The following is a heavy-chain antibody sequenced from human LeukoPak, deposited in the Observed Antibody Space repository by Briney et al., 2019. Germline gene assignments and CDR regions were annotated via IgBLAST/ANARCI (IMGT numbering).Heavy chain of an antibody. V-gene: IGHV3-30*02. CDR1: GITFSSYV. CDR3: AKEGDGIYCFDY. Sequence: PGGSLRLSCAASGITFSSYVMHWVRQAPGKGLEWVAFIRNDGDNKYYADSVKGRFTISRDNSKNTLYLQMNGLRAEDTAAYHCAKEGDGIYCFDYWGQGTLVTVSS. D-gene: IGHD5-24*01. CDR2: IRNDGDNK. J-gene: IGHJ4*02.